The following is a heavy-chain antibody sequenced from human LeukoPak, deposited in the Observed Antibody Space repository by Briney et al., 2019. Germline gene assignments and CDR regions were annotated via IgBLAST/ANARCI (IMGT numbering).Heavy chain of an antibody. V-gene: IGHV3-33*01. CDR3: ARPIHSGYDPDDAFDI. J-gene: IGHJ3*02. D-gene: IGHD5-12*01. CDR2: IWYDGSNK. CDR1: GFTFSSYG. Sequence: GRSLRLSCAASGFTFSSYGMHWVRQAPGKGLEWVAVIWYDGSNKYYADSVKGRFTISRDNSKNTLYLQMNSLRAEDTAVYYCARPIHSGYDPDDAFDIWGQVTMVTVSS.